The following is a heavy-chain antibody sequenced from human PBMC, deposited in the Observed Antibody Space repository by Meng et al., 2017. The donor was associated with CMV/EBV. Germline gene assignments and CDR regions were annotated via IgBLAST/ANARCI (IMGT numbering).Heavy chain of an antibody. CDR2: IIPIFGTA. J-gene: IGHJ6*02. CDR1: GGTFSSYA. V-gene: IGHV1-69*05. Sequence: SVKVSCKASGGTFSSYAISWVRQAPGQGLEWMGGIIPIFGTANYAQKFQGRVTITTDESTSTAYIELSSLRSEDTAVYYCARVSGWYTGGYYYYYGMDVWGQGTTVTVSS. D-gene: IGHD6-19*01. CDR3: ARVSGWYTGGYYYYYGMDV.